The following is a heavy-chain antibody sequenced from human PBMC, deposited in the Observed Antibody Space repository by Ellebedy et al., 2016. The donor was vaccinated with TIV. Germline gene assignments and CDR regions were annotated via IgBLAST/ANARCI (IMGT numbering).Heavy chain of an antibody. CDR2: IDWDDDK. J-gene: IGHJ2*01. CDR1: GFSLSTSGMC. V-gene: IGHV2-70*11. CDR3: ARIVCSSWYRYFDL. D-gene: IGHD6-13*01. Sequence: SGPTLVKPTQTLTLTCTFSGFSLSTSGMCVSWIRQPPGKALEWLARIDWDDDKYYSTSLKTRLTISKDPSKNQVVLTMTNMYPVDTATYYCARIVCSSWYRYFDLWGRGTLVTVSS.